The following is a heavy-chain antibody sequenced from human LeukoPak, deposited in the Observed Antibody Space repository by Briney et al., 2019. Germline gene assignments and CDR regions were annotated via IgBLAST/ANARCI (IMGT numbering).Heavy chain of an antibody. Sequence: GGSLRLSCAASGFTFSSYAMSWVRQAPGKGLEWVSAISGSGGSTYYADSVKGRFTISRDNAKNSLYLQMNNLRAEDTAVYYCARDPVDTAMANDYWGQGTLVTVSS. J-gene: IGHJ4*02. V-gene: IGHV3-23*01. D-gene: IGHD5-18*01. CDR1: GFTFSSYA. CDR2: ISGSGGST. CDR3: ARDPVDTAMANDY.